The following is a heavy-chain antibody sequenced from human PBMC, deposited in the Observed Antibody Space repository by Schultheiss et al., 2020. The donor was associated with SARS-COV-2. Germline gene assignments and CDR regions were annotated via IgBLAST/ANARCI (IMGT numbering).Heavy chain of an antibody. V-gene: IGHV3-23*01. CDR3: ARDQDSYGYLYYGMDV. D-gene: IGHD5-18*01. CDR1: GFTFSGSA. J-gene: IGHJ6*02. CDR2: ISGSGGST. Sequence: GGSLRLSCAASGFTFSGSAMHWVRQAPGKGLEWVSAISGSGGSTYYADSVKGRFTISRDNSKNTLYLQMNSLRAEDTAVYYCARDQDSYGYLYYGMDVWGQGTTVTVSS.